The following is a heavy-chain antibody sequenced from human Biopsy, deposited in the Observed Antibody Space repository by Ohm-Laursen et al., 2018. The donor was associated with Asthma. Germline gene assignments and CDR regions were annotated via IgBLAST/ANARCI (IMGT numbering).Heavy chain of an antibody. CDR2: IHNSGNT. J-gene: IGHJ5*02. CDR1: PGSINDYY. CDR3: ARGQGRGIQLWSLDP. V-gene: IGHV4-59*01. Sequence: TLSLTWTVSPGSINDYYWNWIRQFPGKGLEWIGYIHNSGNTNYNPSLKSRVTISLDTSKNHFSLRLSFVTAADTAVYFCARGQGRGIQLWSLDPWGQGILVTVSS. D-gene: IGHD5-18*01.